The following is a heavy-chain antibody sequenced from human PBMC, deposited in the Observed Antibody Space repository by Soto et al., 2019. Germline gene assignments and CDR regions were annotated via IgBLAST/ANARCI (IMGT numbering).Heavy chain of an antibody. CDR3: ARVPYYYGSGSYFDY. J-gene: IGHJ4*02. CDR1: GGSISSYY. D-gene: IGHD3-10*01. V-gene: IGHV4-59*01. Sequence: PSETLSLTCTVSGGSISSYYWSWIRQPPGKGLEWIGYIYSSGSTNYNPSLKSRVTISVDTSKNQFSLKLSSVTAADTSVYYCARVPYYYGSGSYFDYWGQGTLVTVSS. CDR2: IYSSGST.